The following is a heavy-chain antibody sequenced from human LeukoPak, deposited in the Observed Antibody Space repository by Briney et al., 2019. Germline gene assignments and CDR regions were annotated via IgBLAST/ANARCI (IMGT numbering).Heavy chain of an antibody. D-gene: IGHD3-10*01. CDR1: GYTFTSYD. Sequence: ASVKVSCKASGYTFTSYDINWVRQATGQGLEWMGWINTNTGNPTYAQGFTGRFVFSLDTSVSTAYLQISSLKAEDTAVYYCARDGKILWFGELKGIDYWGQGTLVTVSS. CDR2: INTNTGNP. CDR3: ARDGKILWFGELKGIDY. V-gene: IGHV7-4-1*02. J-gene: IGHJ4*02.